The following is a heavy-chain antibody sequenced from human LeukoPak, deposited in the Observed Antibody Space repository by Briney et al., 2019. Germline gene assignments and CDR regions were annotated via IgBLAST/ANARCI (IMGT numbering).Heavy chain of an antibody. CDR1: GLTFSDHA. V-gene: IGHV3-23*01. CDR2: ISGSGDSS. CDR3: AKEGGWEYCSGGSCPFDY. J-gene: IGHJ4*02. Sequence: GGSLRLSCAASGLTFSDHAMSWVRQAPGKGLEWVSVISGSGDSSYSADSVKGRFTISRDNSKNTLYLQMNSLRAEDTAVYYYAKEGGWEYCSGGSCPFDYWGQGTLVTVSS. D-gene: IGHD2-15*01.